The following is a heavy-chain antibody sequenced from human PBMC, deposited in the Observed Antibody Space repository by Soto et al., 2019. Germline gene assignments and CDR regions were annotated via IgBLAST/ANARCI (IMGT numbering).Heavy chain of an antibody. CDR2: IKYSGTT. V-gene: IGHV4-39*02. J-gene: IGHJ4*02. CDR3: AREVPSRAPTYFDY. CDR1: GGSISSSRCH. Sequence: SETLSLTCTVSGGSISSSRCHWGWIRQPPGKGLEWIGSIKYSGTTFYNPSLKSRVTISVDTSKNQFSLKLSSVTAADTAVYYCAREVPSRAPTYFDYWGQGTLVTVSS. D-gene: IGHD1-1*01.